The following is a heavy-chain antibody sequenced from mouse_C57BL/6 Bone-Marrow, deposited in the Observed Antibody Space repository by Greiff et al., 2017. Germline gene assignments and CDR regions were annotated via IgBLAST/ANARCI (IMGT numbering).Heavy chain of an antibody. V-gene: IGHV1-50*01. Sequence: QVQLQQPGAELVKPGASVKLSCKASGYTFTSYWMQWVKQRPGQGLEWIGEIDPSDSYTNYNQKFKGKATLTVDTSSSTAYMQLSSLPSEDSAVYYCARKALITTVLAPFAYWGQGTLVTVSA. CDR1: GYTFTSYW. D-gene: IGHD1-1*01. CDR2: IDPSDSYT. CDR3: ARKALITTVLAPFAY. J-gene: IGHJ3*01.